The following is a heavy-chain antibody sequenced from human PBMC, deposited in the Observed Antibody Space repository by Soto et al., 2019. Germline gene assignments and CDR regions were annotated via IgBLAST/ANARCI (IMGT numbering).Heavy chain of an antibody. D-gene: IGHD3-22*01. CDR2: IYYSGST. J-gene: IGHJ4*02. Sequence: QVQLQESGPGLVKPSQTLSLTCTVSGGSISSGGYYWSWIRQHPGKGLEWIGYIYYSGSTYYNPSLKSSGNISVDTSKNQFSPKLSSVTAADTAVYYCARVGDSRGYHEFDYWGQGTLVTVSS. CDR1: GGSISSGGYY. V-gene: IGHV4-31*01. CDR3: ARVGDSRGYHEFDY.